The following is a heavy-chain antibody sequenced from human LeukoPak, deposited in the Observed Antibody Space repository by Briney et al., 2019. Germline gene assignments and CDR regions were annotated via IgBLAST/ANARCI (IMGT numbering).Heavy chain of an antibody. J-gene: IGHJ3*02. CDR3: ARVERQSYYDSSGMGRGTFDI. Sequence: PGASVTVSCKASGYTFTNYYMHWVRQPPGQGLEWMGIINPSGGSTSYAQKFQGRVTMTRDMSTSTVYMELSSLRSEDTAVYYCARVERQSYYDSSGMGRGTFDIWGQGTMVTVSS. CDR1: GYTFTNYY. D-gene: IGHD3-22*01. CDR2: INPSGGST. V-gene: IGHV1-46*01.